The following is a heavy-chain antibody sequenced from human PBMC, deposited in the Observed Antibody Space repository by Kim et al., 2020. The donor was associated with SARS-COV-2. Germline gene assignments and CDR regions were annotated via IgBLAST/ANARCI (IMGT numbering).Heavy chain of an antibody. Sequence: GGSLRLSCAASGFTFSSYDMHWVRQATGKGLEWVSAIGTAGDTYYPGSVKGRFTISRENAKNSLYLQMNSLRAGDTAVYYCARGGGYGGKGSSSMLWDYWGQGTLVTVSS. CDR1: GFTFSSYD. J-gene: IGHJ4*02. D-gene: IGHD4-17*01. V-gene: IGHV3-13*01. CDR2: IGTAGDT. CDR3: ARGGGYGGKGSSSMLWDY.